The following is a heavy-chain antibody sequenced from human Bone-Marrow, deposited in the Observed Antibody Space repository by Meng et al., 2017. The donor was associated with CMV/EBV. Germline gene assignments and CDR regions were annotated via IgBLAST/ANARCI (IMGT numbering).Heavy chain of an antibody. Sequence: ASVKVSCKASGYTFTSYDINWVRQATGQGLEWMGWMNPNSGNTGYAQKFQGRVTITRNTPISTAYMELSSLRSEDKAVYYCARAGSHDFWSGYLSYYYYYGMDVWGQGTTVTVSS. V-gene: IGHV1-8*03. CDR2: MNPNSGNT. D-gene: IGHD3-3*01. J-gene: IGHJ6*02. CDR1: GYTFTSYD. CDR3: ARAGSHDFWSGYLSYYYYYGMDV.